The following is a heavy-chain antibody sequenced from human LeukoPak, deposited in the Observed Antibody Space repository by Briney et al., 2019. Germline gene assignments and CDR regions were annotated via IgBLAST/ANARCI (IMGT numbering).Heavy chain of an antibody. D-gene: IGHD3-10*01. CDR3: AVAYGSGSYSNY. V-gene: IGHV1-2*02. CDR2: VKPNTGDT. Sequence: ASVKVSCKASGYTFTGYYIHWVRQAPGQGLEWMGWVKPNTGDTQYAQKFQGRVTMSRDTSISTAYMELSRLRSDDTAVYYCAVAYGSGSYSNYWGQGTLVTVSS. CDR1: GYTFTGYY. J-gene: IGHJ4*02.